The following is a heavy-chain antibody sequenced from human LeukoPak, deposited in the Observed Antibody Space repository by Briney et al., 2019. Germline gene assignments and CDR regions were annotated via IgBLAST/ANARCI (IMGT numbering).Heavy chain of an antibody. V-gene: IGHV4-34*01. Sequence: PSETLSLTCAVYGGSFSGYYWSWIRQPPGKGLEWIGEINHSGSTNYNPSLKSRVTISVGTSKNQFSLKLSSVTAADTAVYYCARHGQVADTLFDYWGQGTLVTVSS. CDR3: ARHGQVADTLFDY. D-gene: IGHD6-19*01. J-gene: IGHJ4*02. CDR2: INHSGST. CDR1: GGSFSGYY.